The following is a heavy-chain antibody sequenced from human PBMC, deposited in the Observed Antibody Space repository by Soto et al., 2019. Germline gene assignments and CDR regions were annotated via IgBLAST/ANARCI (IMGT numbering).Heavy chain of an antibody. D-gene: IGHD3-16*02. CDR3: AGEYELSYRYYFGMDV. CDR2: ISSSGSTV. CDR1: GFTFSDYS. Sequence: QVQLVESGGALVKPGGSLRLSCAASGFTFSDYSMTWIRQAPGKGLEWVSYISSSGSTVYYADSVKGRFTISRDNAKNSLYLQMSSRRAGDTAVDYCAGEYELSYRYYFGMDVWGQGTTVTVSS. V-gene: IGHV3-11*01. J-gene: IGHJ6*02.